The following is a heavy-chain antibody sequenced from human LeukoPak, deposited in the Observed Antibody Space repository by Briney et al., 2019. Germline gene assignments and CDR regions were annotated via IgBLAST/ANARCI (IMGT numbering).Heavy chain of an antibody. CDR3: ARAVDNYYGSGSYAY. V-gene: IGHV3-20*04. Sequence: GGSLRLSCAASGFRFDDYGMNWVRQVPGKGLEWISGINWNGGSTGYGDSVKGRVTISRDNAENSLYLQMNSPRAEDTALYYCARAVDNYYGSGSYAYWGQGALVTVSS. CDR2: INWNGGST. CDR1: GFRFDDYG. D-gene: IGHD3-10*01. J-gene: IGHJ4*02.